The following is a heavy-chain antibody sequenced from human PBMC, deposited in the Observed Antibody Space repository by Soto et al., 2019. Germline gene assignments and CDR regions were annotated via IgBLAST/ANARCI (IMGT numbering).Heavy chain of an antibody. Sequence: QVQLVQSGAEVKKPGSSVKVSCKASGGTFSNYAVSWVRQAPGQGLEWMGEVIPIFDTTPYAQKFQGRVTITADESTNTAYMELSSLRSEDTAVYYCARYRIAADLSDFDYWGQGTLVTVSS. V-gene: IGHV1-69*01. CDR2: VIPIFDTT. D-gene: IGHD6-13*01. CDR3: ARYRIAADLSDFDY. J-gene: IGHJ4*02. CDR1: GGTFSNYA.